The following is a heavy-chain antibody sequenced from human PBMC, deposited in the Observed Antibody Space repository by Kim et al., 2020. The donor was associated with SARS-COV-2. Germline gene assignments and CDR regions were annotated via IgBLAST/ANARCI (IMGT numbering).Heavy chain of an antibody. J-gene: IGHJ5*02. CDR3: ARQYCSGGSCYWTAEAADNWFDP. CDR1: GGSISSGGYY. D-gene: IGHD2-15*01. CDR2: IYYSGST. Sequence: SETLSLTCTVSGGSISSGGYYWSWIRQHPGKGLEWIGYIYYSGSTYYNPSLKSRVTISVDTSKNQFSLKLSSVTAADTAVYYCARQYCSGGSCYWTAEAADNWFDPWGQGTLVTVSS. V-gene: IGHV4-31*03.